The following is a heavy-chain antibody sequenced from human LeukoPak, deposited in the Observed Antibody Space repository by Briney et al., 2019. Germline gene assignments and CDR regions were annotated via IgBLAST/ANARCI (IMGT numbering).Heavy chain of an antibody. CDR3: ARHVGYWSVGSCSIDY. V-gene: IGHV5-51*01. CDR2: IYPGDSDT. D-gene: IGHD2-15*01. CDR1: GYRFTTYW. J-gene: IGHJ4*02. Sequence: GESLKISCQGSGYRFTTYWIGWVRQMPGKGLKWMEIIYPGDSDTRYSPSFQGQATISADTSISTAYLQWSSLKASDTAMYYCARHVGYWSVGSCSIDYWGQGTLVTVSS.